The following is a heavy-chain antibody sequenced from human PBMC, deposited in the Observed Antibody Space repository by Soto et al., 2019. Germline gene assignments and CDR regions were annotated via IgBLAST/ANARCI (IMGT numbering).Heavy chain of an antibody. V-gene: IGHV3-23*01. J-gene: IGHJ4*02. CDR3: AKFGMATTKRSPPYYIDY. CDR2: ISGSGGGT. D-gene: IGHD1-1*01. CDR1: GFTFSSYA. Sequence: GGSLRLSCAASGFTFSSYAMSWVRQAPGKWLEWVSSISGSGGGTYYADSVKGRFTFSRDNSKNTLYLQMNSLRAEDTAVYYCAKFGMATTKRSPPYYIDYWGXGALVTVSS.